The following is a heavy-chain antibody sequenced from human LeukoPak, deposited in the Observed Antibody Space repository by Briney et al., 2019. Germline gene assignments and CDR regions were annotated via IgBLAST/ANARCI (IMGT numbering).Heavy chain of an antibody. V-gene: IGHV3-48*02. D-gene: IGHD3-10*01. Sequence: PGGSLRLSCAASGFTFSTYSMNWVRQAPGKGLEWLSYISSSSSTIYYADSVQGRFTVSRDNAKNSLYLQMHSLRDEDTAVYYCARDTNPITMVQGIDYWGQGTLVTVSS. CDR1: GFTFSTYS. CDR2: ISSSSSTI. J-gene: IGHJ4*02. CDR3: ARDTNPITMVQGIDY.